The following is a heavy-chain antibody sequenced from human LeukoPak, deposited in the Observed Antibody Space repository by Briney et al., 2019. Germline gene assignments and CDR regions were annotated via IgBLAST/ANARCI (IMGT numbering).Heavy chain of an antibody. CDR1: GFTFSTYS. Sequence: GGSLRLSCAASGFTFSTYSMNWVRQAPGKGLEWVSYISSSSSTIYYADSVKGRFTISRDNSKNTLYLQMNSLRAEDTAVYYCARESSGWSGGAFDIWGQGTMVTVSS. J-gene: IGHJ3*02. D-gene: IGHD6-19*01. V-gene: IGHV3-48*01. CDR2: ISSSSSTI. CDR3: ARESSGWSGGAFDI.